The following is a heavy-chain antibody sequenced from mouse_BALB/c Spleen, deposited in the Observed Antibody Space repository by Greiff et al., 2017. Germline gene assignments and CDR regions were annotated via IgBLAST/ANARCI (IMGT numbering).Heavy chain of an antibody. V-gene: IGHV1-7*01. J-gene: IGHJ4*01. CDR2: INPSTGYT. CDR1: GYTFISYW. CDR3: AKEEPMDY. Sequence: VQLQQSGAELAKPGASVKMSCKASGYTFISYWMHWVKQRPGQGLEWIGYINPSTGYTEYNQKFKDKATLTADKSSSTAYMQLSSLTSEDSAVYYCAKEEPMDYWGQGTSVTVSS.